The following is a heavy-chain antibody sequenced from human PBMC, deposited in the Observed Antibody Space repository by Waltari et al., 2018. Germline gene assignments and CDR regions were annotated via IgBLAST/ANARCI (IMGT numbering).Heavy chain of an antibody. CDR3: ARDCSGSWYYWFDP. J-gene: IGHJ5*02. Sequence: QLRLQESGPGLVKPSETLSLTCTVSGGSISSSSYYWGWIRQPPGKGLAWIGSIYYTGSTYYNPSLKSRVTISVDTSKNQFSLKLSSVTAADTAGYYCARDCSGSWYYWFDPWGQGTLVTVSS. V-gene: IGHV4-39*07. CDR2: IYYTGST. CDR1: GGSISSSSYY. D-gene: IGHD6-13*01.